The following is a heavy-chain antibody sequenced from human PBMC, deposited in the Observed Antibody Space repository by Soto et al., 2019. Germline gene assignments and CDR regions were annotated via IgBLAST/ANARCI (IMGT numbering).Heavy chain of an antibody. CDR2: INPNSGGT. CDR3: ARRRVGATDAFDI. D-gene: IGHD1-26*01. Sequence: ASVKVSCKASGYTFTGYYMHWVRQAPGQGLEWMGWINPNSGGTNYAQKFQGWVTMTRDTSFSTAYMELSRLRSDDTAVYYCARRRVGATDAFDIWGQGTMVTVSS. CDR1: GYTFTGYY. V-gene: IGHV1-2*04. J-gene: IGHJ3*02.